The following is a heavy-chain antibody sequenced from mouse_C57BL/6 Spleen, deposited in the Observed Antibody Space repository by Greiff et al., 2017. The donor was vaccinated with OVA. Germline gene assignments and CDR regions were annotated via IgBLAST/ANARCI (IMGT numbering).Heavy chain of an antibody. CDR1: GYAFSSYW. CDR2: IYPGDGDT. CDR3: ARKDYGSSYFDY. D-gene: IGHD1-1*01. Sequence: VQLQQSGAELVKPGASVKLSCKASGYAFSSYWMNWVKQRPGKGLEWIGQIYPGDGDTNYNGKFKGKATLTADKSSSTAYMQLSSLTSEDSAVYFCARKDYGSSYFDYWGQGTTLTVSS. V-gene: IGHV1-80*01. J-gene: IGHJ2*01.